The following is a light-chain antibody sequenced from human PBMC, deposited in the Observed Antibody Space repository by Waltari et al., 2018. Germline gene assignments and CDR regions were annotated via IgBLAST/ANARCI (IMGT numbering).Light chain of an antibody. CDR1: QSLTKRY. Sequence: VLTQSPGTLSLSPGERATLSCRASQSLTKRYLAWYQQKPGQAPRLLIYGASSRAAGIPDRVSGSGSGTDFTLTISSLEPEDSAVYYCQQYGSSMLYTFGQGTKLEIK. CDR3: QQYGSSMLYT. J-gene: IGKJ2*01. V-gene: IGKV3-20*01. CDR2: GAS.